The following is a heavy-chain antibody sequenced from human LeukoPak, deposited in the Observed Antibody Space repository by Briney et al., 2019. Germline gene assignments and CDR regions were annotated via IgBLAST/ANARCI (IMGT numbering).Heavy chain of an antibody. CDR2: IIPIFGTA. J-gene: IGHJ4*02. D-gene: IGHD2-21*01. Sequence: SVKVSCKASGGTFSSYAISWVRQAPGQGLEWMGGIIPIFGTANYAQKFQGRVTITADESTRTAYMEVSSLRSEDTAVYYCEREIGPFPRSYFDYWGQGTLVTVSS. CDR3: EREIGPFPRSYFDY. V-gene: IGHV1-69*13. CDR1: GGTFSSYA.